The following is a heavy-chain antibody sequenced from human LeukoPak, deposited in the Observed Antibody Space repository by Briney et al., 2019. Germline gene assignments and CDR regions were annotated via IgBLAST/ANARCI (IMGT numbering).Heavy chain of an antibody. D-gene: IGHD2-2*01. CDR1: GFTFSSYA. Sequence: GGSLRPSCAASGFTFSSYAMHWVRQAPGKGLEWVAVISYDGSNKYYAGSVKGRFTISRDNSKNTLYLQMNSLRAEDTAVYYCARFQPAAMGLDYWGQGTLVTVSS. V-gene: IGHV3-30-3*01. J-gene: IGHJ4*02. CDR3: ARFQPAAMGLDY. CDR2: ISYDGSNK.